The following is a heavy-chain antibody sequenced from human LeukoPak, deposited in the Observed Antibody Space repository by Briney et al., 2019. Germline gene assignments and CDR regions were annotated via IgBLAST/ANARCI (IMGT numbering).Heavy chain of an antibody. J-gene: IGHJ5*02. CDR2: ISYDGSNK. D-gene: IGHD3-9*01. CDR3: AKDPREIANLSGEFDP. Sequence: PGGSLRLSCAASGFTFSSYAMHWVRQAPGKGLEWVAVISYDGSNKYYADSVKGRFTISRDNSKNTLYLQMNSLRAEDTAVYYCAKDPREIANLSGEFDPWGQGTLVTVSS. CDR1: GFTFSSYA. V-gene: IGHV3-30-3*01.